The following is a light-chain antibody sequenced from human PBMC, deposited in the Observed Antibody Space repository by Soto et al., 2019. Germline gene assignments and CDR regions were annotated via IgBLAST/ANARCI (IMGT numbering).Light chain of an antibody. V-gene: IGKV1-39*01. CDR1: QTIGTY. CDR2: DSS. CDR3: QQSFNLPRT. Sequence: IQMTQSPSSLSASVGDRITITCRASQTIGTYLNWYQQVPGKAPKLLIYDSSSLQTGVPSRFSGSGSGTHFTLIINSLQPEDFGTYYCQQSFNLPRTFGPGTRVETK. J-gene: IGKJ1*01.